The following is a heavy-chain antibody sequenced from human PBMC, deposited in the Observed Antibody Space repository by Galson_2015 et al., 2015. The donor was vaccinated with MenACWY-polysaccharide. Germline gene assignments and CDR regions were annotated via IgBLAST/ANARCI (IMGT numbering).Heavy chain of an antibody. CDR2: MNPNSGNA. V-gene: IGHV1-8*01. J-gene: IGHJ4*02. CDR1: GYTFSSYD. CDR3: ARGRRDTAVAAPAAVLLDY. D-gene: IGHD6-19*01. Sequence: SVKVSCKASGYTFSSYDINWVRQAPGQGLERMGWMNPNSGNAGYEQKFRGRVTMPRNPSISTAYMERSSLTSEDTAVYYCARGRRDTAVAAPAAVLLDYWGQGILVTVSS.